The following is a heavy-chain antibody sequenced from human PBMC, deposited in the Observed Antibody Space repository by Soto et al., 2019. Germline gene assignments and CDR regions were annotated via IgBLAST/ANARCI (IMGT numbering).Heavy chain of an antibody. V-gene: IGHV4-59*01. D-gene: IGHD1-26*01. CDR2: IYYSGST. J-gene: IGHJ4*02. Sequence: SETLSLTCTVSGGSISSYYWRWIRQPPGKGLEWIGYIYYSGSTNYNPSLKSRVTISVDTSKNQFSLKLSSVTAADTAVYYCARDSGGYYDYWGQGTLVTVSS. CDR1: GGSISSYY. CDR3: ARDSGGYYDY.